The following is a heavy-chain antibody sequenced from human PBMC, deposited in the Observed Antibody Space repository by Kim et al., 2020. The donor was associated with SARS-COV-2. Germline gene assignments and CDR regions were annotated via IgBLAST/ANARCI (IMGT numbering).Heavy chain of an antibody. Sequence: SETLSLTCTVSGDSINNRFYYWGWIRQAPGKGLEWIGSVYYTGTSDHNPSLKSRVSMSAETSRNHFSLRLSSVTAADTAIYYCVRHRQVGHGGYFDFWGQGTLVTVSS. CDR3: VRHRQVGHGGYFDF. CDR1: GDSINNRFYY. J-gene: IGHJ4*03. D-gene: IGHD4-17*01. CDR2: VYYTGTS. V-gene: IGHV4-39*02.